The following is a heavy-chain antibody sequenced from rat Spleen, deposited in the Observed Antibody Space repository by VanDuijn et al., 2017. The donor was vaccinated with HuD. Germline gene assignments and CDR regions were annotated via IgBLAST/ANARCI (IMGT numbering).Heavy chain of an antibody. CDR1: GFTFSDYA. J-gene: IGHJ2*01. V-gene: IGHV5-17*01. D-gene: IGHD3-8*01. CDR3: ARLGRESPFDY. Sequence: EVQLVESGGGLVQPGRSLKFSCAASGFTFSDYAMAWVRQAPKKGLEWVATIIYDGSSTYYRDSVKGRFTISRDNAKSTLYLQMDSLRSEDTATYYCARLGRESPFDYWGQGVMVTVSS. CDR2: IIYDGSST.